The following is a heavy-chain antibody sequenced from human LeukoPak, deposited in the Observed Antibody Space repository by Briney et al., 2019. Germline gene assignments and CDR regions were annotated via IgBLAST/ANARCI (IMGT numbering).Heavy chain of an antibody. Sequence: PGRSLRLSCAASGFTFDDYAMHWVRQAPGKGLEWVSGISWNSGSIGYADSVKGRFTISRDNAKNSLDLQMNSLRAEDTAVYYCARGLQWFSFDYWGQGTLVTVSS. CDR1: GFTFDDYA. CDR3: ARGLQWFSFDY. D-gene: IGHD4-23*01. J-gene: IGHJ4*02. V-gene: IGHV3-9*01. CDR2: ISWNSGSI.